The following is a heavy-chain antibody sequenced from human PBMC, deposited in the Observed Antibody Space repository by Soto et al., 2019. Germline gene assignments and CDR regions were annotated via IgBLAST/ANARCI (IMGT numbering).Heavy chain of an antibody. D-gene: IGHD3-16*01. CDR3: AHRRRGSYFDY. V-gene: IGHV2-5*01. CDR1: GFSLSTSGVG. CDR2: IYWNDDK. J-gene: IGHJ4*02. Sequence: QITLKESGPTLVKPTQTLTLTCTFSGFSLSTSGVGVGWIRQPPGKALEWLALIYWNDDKRYSPSLKSTLTITKDTSKNLVVLTMTNMDPVDTATYYGAHRRRGSYFDYWGQGTLVTVSS.